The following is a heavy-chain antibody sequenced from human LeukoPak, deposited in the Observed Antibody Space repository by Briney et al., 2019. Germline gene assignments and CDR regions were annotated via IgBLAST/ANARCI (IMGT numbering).Heavy chain of an antibody. CDR1: GYTFTSYG. CDR3: ATTVGGYYYYYMDV. Sequence: ASVKVSCKASGYTFTSYGISWVRQAPGQGLEWMGWISAYNGNTNYAQKLQGRVTMTTDTSTSTAYMELRSLRSDDTAVYYCATTVGGYYYYYMDVWGEGTTVTVSS. J-gene: IGHJ6*03. CDR2: ISAYNGNT. D-gene: IGHD3-16*01. V-gene: IGHV1-18*01.